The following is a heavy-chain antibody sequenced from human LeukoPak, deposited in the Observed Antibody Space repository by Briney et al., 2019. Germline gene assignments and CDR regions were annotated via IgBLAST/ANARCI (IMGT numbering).Heavy chain of an antibody. CDR1: GGSISGYY. Sequence: PSETLSLTCTVSGGSISGYYWSWIRQPPGKGLEWIGYIYYSGSANNNPSLKSRVTISVDTSTNQLSLRLTSVTAADTAVYYCARSRTVFDGFDIWAKGQWSPSLQ. CDR2: IYYSGSA. CDR3: ARSRTVFDGFDI. V-gene: IGHV4-59*08. J-gene: IGHJ3*02. D-gene: IGHD2-8*02.